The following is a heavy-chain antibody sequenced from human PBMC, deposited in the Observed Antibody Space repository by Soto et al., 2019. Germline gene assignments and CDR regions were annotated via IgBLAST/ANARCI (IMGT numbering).Heavy chain of an antibody. D-gene: IGHD6-13*01. CDR3: ARGRFIAAPEDY. CDR1: GYSFTSYW. CDR2: IDPSDSYT. V-gene: IGHV5-10-1*01. J-gene: IGHJ4*02. Sequence: EVQLVQSGAEVKKPGESLRISCKGSGYSFTSYWITWVRQMPGQGLEWMGRIDPSDSYTNFSPSFRGHVTISADKSISTAYLQWSSLKASDPAMYYCARGRFIAAPEDYWGQGTLVTVSS.